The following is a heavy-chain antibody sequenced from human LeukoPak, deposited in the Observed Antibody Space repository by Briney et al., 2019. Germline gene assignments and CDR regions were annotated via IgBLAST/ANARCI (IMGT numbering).Heavy chain of an antibody. CDR2: IYHSGST. Sequence: SETLSLTCAVSGGSISSSNWWSWVRPPPGKGLEWIGEIYHSGSTNYNPSLKSRVTISVDKSKNQFSLKLSSVTAADTAVYYCASSVGIPGSTRTLQLDYWGQGTLVTVSS. D-gene: IGHD1-14*01. J-gene: IGHJ4*02. CDR1: GGSISSSNW. V-gene: IGHV4-4*02. CDR3: ASSVGIPGSTRTLQLDY.